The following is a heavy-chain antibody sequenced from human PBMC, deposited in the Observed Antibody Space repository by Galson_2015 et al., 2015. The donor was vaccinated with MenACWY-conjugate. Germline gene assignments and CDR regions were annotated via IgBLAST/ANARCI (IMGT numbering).Heavy chain of an antibody. Sequence: SVKVSCKASGYTFTMFGISWVRQAPGQGLEWMGWISAYNGNTNYAQKFQGRVTMTTDTSTSTAYMELRSLRSDDTAVYYCARDRGEDITIVFDYWGQGTLVTVSS. CDR1: GYTFTMFG. D-gene: IGHD3-9*01. CDR2: ISAYNGNT. J-gene: IGHJ4*02. CDR3: ARDRGEDITIVFDY. V-gene: IGHV1-18*01.